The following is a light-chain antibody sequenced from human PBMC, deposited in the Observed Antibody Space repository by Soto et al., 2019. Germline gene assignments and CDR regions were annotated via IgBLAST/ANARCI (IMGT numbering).Light chain of an antibody. CDR1: SSDIASYNL. Sequence: QSALTQPASVSGSPGQSVTISCTGTSSDIASYNLDSWYQQYPGKAPKLIIYEVSQRPSGDSSRFSGSKSGSTASLTISGLQAEDEATYYCCSYAGSSAFVLFGGGTQLTVL. CDR2: EVS. J-gene: IGLJ2*01. V-gene: IGLV2-23*02. CDR3: CSYAGSSAFVL.